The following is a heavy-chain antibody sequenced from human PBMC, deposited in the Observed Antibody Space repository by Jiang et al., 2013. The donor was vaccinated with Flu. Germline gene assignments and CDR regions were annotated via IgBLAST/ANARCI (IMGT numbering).Heavy chain of an antibody. CDR3: ARGPDCSGGTCYHDY. Sequence: GFIFSNYGMNWVRQAPGKGLEWVAVIWNDGSHKYYADSVKGRFTISRDNSKNTLYLQMNSLRAEDTAVYYCARGPDCSGGTCYHDYWGQGTLVTVSS. CDR1: GFIFSNYG. V-gene: IGHV3-33*01. D-gene: IGHD2-15*01. J-gene: IGHJ4*02. CDR2: IWNDGSHK.